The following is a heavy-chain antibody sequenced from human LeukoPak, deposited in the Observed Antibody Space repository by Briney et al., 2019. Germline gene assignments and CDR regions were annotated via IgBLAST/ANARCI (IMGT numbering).Heavy chain of an antibody. CDR1: GDSVSSSNYY. Sequence: PSETLSLTCAVSGDSVSSSNYYWSWIRQPPGKGLEWIGYIYYGGNTNYNPSLQSRVTISVDTSKSQFSLKLSSVTAADTAVYYCVRLTRRSGNYFDYWGQGTLVTVSS. CDR2: IYYGGNT. V-gene: IGHV4-61*01. J-gene: IGHJ4*02. CDR3: VRLTRRSGNYFDY. D-gene: IGHD1-1*01.